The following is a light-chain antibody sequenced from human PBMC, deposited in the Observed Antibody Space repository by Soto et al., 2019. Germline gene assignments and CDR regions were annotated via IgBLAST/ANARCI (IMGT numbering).Light chain of an antibody. Sequence: ETVMTQSPATLSVSPGERATFSCRASQSVSSNLAWYQQKPGQAPRLLIYGASTRATGIPARFSGSGSGTEFTLTISSLQSEDFAVYYCQQYNNWPPPYTFGQGTKLEIK. J-gene: IGKJ2*01. CDR2: GAS. CDR3: QQYNNWPPPYT. CDR1: QSVSSN. V-gene: IGKV3-15*01.